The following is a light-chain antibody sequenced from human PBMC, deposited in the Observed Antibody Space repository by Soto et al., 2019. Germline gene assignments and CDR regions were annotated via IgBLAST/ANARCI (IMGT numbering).Light chain of an antibody. CDR3: QQYGSSPEIT. CDR1: QSVSSSY. CDR2: GAS. Sequence: EIVLMQSPGTLSLSPGERATLSCRASQSVSSSYLAWFQQKPGQAPRLLIYGASGRATGIPDRFSGSGSGTDFTLTISRLEPEDFAVYYCQQYGSSPEITFGGGTKVEIK. V-gene: IGKV3-20*01. J-gene: IGKJ4*01.